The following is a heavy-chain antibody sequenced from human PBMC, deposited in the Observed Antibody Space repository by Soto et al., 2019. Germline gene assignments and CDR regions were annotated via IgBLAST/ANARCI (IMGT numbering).Heavy chain of an antibody. CDR1: GGTFISYA. D-gene: IGHD4-17*01. Sequence: SVKVSCKASGGTFISYAISWVRQAPEQGLEWMGGIIPIFGTANYAQKFQGRVTITADESTSTAYMELSSLRSEDTAVYYCARIPVNYGDYYYFDYWGQGTLVTVSS. J-gene: IGHJ4*02. CDR2: IIPIFGTA. V-gene: IGHV1-69*13. CDR3: ARIPVNYGDYYYFDY.